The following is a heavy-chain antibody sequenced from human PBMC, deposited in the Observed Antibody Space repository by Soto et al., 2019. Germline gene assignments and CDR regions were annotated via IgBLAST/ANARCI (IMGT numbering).Heavy chain of an antibody. CDR3: ARARYYESSGYYYPDY. D-gene: IGHD3-22*01. CDR2: IYHSGST. V-gene: IGHV4-4*02. J-gene: IGHJ4*02. Sequence: SETLSLTCAVSGGSISSSNWWSWVRQPPGKGLEWIGEIYHSGSTNYNPSLKSRVTISVDKSKNQFSLKLSSVTAADTAVYYCARARYYESSGYYYPDYWGQGTLVTVSS. CDR1: GGSISSSNW.